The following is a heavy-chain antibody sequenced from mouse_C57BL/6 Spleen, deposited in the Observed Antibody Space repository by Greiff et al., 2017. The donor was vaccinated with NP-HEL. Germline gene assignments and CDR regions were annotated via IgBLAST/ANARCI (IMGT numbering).Heavy chain of an antibody. D-gene: IGHD1-1*01. J-gene: IGHJ1*03. CDR3: AHYGSSFDV. CDR1: GFSLTSYG. CDR2: IWSGGST. V-gene: IGHV2-2*01. Sequence: QVQLKQSGPGLVQPSQSLSITCTVSGFSLTSYGVHWVRQSPGKGLEWLGVIWSGGSTDYNAAFISRLSISKDNSKSQVFFKMNSLQADDTAIYYCAHYGSSFDVWGTGTTVTVSS.